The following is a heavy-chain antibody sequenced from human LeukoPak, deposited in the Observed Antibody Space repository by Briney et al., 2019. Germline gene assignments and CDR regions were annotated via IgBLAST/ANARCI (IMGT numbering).Heavy chain of an antibody. CDR2: IIPIFGTA. CDR3: ARVPTYSGYDRNWFDP. D-gene: IGHD5-12*01. CDR1: GGTFSSYA. J-gene: IGHJ5*02. Sequence: GSSVKVSCKASGGTFSSYAISWVRQAPGQGLEWIGGIIPIFGTANYAQKFQGRVTITTDESTSTAYMELSSLRSEDTAVYYCARVPTYSGYDRNWFDPWGQGTLVTVSS. V-gene: IGHV1-69*05.